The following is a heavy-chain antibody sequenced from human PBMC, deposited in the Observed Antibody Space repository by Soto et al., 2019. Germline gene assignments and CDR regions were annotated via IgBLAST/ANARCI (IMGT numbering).Heavy chain of an antibody. Sequence: PSETLSLTCTVSGGSISSGSYYWSWIRQPPGKGLEWIGYIYYSGSTNYNPSLKSRVTISVDTSKNQFSLKLSSVTAADTAVYYCARDRIMITFGGVIVEGLYGMDVWGQGTTVTVSS. D-gene: IGHD3-16*02. J-gene: IGHJ6*02. CDR1: GGSISSGSYY. CDR2: IYYSGST. V-gene: IGHV4-61*01. CDR3: ARDRIMITFGGVIVEGLYGMDV.